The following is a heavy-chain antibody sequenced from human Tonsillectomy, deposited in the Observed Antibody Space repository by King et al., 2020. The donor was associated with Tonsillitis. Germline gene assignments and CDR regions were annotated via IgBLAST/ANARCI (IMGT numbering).Heavy chain of an antibody. CDR2: ISSYDGSRQ. V-gene: IGHV3-30*04. CDR1: XFTFSNYA. J-gene: IGHJ4*02. Sequence: QVQLVESGGGVVQPGRSLRXSCAASXFTFSNYAMHXVRQAPGKGLEWVAVISSYDGSRQYYGDSEKGRFPITRDNSKNTLYLQMNSLRPEDTAVFYCATXXXXXXTAXYXAHXXDYXXXGTXVTXXS. CDR3: ATXXXXXXTAXYXAHXXDY. D-gene: IGHD2-21*02.